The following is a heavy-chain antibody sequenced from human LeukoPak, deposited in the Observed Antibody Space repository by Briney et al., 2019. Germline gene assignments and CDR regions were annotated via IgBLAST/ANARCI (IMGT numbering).Heavy chain of an antibody. J-gene: IGHJ3*02. Sequence: SETLSLTCAVYGGSFSGYYWSWIRQPPGKGLEWIGEINHSGSTNYNPSLKSRVTISVDTSKNQFSLKLSSVTAADTAVYFCARGPYSHGSGAFDIWGQGTMVTVSS. V-gene: IGHV4-34*01. CDR3: ARGPYSHGSGAFDI. D-gene: IGHD3-10*01. CDR1: GGSFSGYY. CDR2: INHSGST.